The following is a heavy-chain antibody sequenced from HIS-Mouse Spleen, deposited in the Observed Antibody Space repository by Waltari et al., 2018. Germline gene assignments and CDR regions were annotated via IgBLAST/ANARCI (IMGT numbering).Heavy chain of an antibody. D-gene: IGHD6-13*01. Sequence: QLQLQESGPGLVKPSETLSLTCTVSGGSISSSSYYWGWIRQPPGKGLEWIGSINYSGGTDSNPSLKSRGTISVDTSTNQFSLKLSAVTAADTAVYYCAREIPYSSSWYDWYFDLWGRGTLVTVSS. CDR3: AREIPYSSSWYDWYFDL. J-gene: IGHJ2*01. CDR1: GGSISSSSYY. CDR2: INYSGGT. V-gene: IGHV4-39*07.